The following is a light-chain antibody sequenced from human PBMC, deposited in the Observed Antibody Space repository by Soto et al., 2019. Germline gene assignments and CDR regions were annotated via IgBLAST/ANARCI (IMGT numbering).Light chain of an antibody. CDR3: QQYNDWPPFS. CDR2: GAS. CDR1: QSVNDK. V-gene: IGKV3-15*01. Sequence: VMTQSPATLSVSPGERATLSCRASQSVNDKVAWFQQKPGQAPRLLIIGASTTATGVPARFSGSGSGRELTLTISSLQSEDFAVYYCQQYNDWPPFSFGPGTKVDIK. J-gene: IGKJ3*01.